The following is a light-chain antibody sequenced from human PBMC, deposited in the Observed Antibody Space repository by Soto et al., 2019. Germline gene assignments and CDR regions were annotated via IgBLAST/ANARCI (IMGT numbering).Light chain of an antibody. J-gene: IGKJ1*01. V-gene: IGKV3D-15*01. CDR3: QQYHDWPLT. CDR2: GAS. CDR1: QSVDSN. Sequence: EIVFTQSPATLSLSPGERATLSCRASQSVDSNYLAWYQQKPGQAPRIIIFGASSRPTGIPARFSGSGSGTEFTLTISSLQSEDFAVYYCQQYHDWPLTFGQGTKVDIK.